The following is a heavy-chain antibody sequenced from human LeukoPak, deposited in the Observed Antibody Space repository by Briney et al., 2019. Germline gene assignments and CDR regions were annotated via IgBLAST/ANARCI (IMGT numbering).Heavy chain of an antibody. V-gene: IGHV4-4*07. CDR1: GGSISSYY. D-gene: IGHD7-27*01. J-gene: IGHJ4*02. Sequence: SETLSLTCTVSGGSISSYYWSWIRQPAGKGLEWIGRIYTSGSANYNPSLKSRVTISVDTSKNQFSLKLSSVTAADTAVYYCARGATLGRFFDYWGQGTLVTVSS. CDR3: ARGATLGRFFDY. CDR2: IYTSGSA.